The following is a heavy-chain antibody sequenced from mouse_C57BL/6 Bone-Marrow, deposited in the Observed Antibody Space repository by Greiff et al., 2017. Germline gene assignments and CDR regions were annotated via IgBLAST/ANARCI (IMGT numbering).Heavy chain of an antibody. CDR3: ARRITTVAAY. CDR1: GYTFTSYG. D-gene: IGHD1-1*01. Sequence: VKLQESGAELARPGASVKLSCKASGYTFTSYGISWVKQRTGQGLEWIGEIYPRSGNTYYNEKFKGKATLTADKSSSTAYMELRSLTSEDSAVYFCARRITTVAAYWGQGTLVTVSA. CDR2: IYPRSGNT. J-gene: IGHJ3*01. V-gene: IGHV1-81*01.